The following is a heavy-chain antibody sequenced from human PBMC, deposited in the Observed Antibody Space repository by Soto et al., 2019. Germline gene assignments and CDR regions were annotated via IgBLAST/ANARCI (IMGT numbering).Heavy chain of an antibody. CDR1: GYSFTSYW. CDR2: IYPGDSDT. CDR3: ARDGKYCSSTSCYDYYYGMDV. D-gene: IGHD2-2*01. V-gene: IGHV5-51*01. Sequence: GESLKISCKGSGYSFTSYWIGWVRQMPGKGLEWMGIIYPGDSDTRYSPSFQGQVTISADKSISTAYLQWSSLKASDTAMYYCARDGKYCSSTSCYDYYYGMDVWGQGTTVTVSS. J-gene: IGHJ6*02.